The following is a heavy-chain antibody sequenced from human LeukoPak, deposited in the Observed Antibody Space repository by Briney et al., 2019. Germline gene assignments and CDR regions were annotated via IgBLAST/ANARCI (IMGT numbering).Heavy chain of an antibody. CDR1: GFTFSDYY. CDR3: ARASSPWFRVERAFDP. V-gene: IGHV3-11*01. J-gene: IGHJ5*02. CDR2: ISGSSTTI. D-gene: IGHD3-10*01. Sequence: GSLRLSCAASGFTFSDYYMSWIRQAAGKGLEWLAYISGSSTTIYYADSVKGRFTISRDNANNSLYLQMNSLTAKDTAVYYCARASSPWFRVERAFDPWGQGTLVTVSS.